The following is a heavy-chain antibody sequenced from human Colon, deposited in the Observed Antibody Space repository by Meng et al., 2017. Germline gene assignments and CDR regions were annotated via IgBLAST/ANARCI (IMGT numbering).Heavy chain of an antibody. D-gene: IGHD6-19*01. CDR3: AKGRIEVAGTGDA. Sequence: ESLKISCAASGFTFSSYAMSWVRQAPGKGLEWVSGISGSGDSTYYADSVKGRFTISRDISKNTLYLQMNSLRAEDTAVYYCAKGRIEVAGTGDAWGQGTLVTVSS. CDR1: GFTFSSYA. V-gene: IGHV3-23*01. CDR2: ISGSGDST. J-gene: IGHJ5*02.